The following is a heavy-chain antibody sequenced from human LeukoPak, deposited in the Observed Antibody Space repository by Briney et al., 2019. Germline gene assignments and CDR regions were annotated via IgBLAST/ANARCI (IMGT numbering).Heavy chain of an antibody. CDR3: ARVGYYDSSGYTFQH. D-gene: IGHD3-22*01. CDR1: GAPLSIYV. CDR2: IIPILGIA. J-gene: IGHJ1*01. V-gene: IGHV1-69*10. Sequence: ASVRSPGRALGAPLSIYVISWVRRASGQGFRGLEGIIPILGIANYAQKFQGRVTITADKSTSTAYMELSSLRSEDTAVYYCARVGYYDSSGYTFQHWGQGTLVTVSS.